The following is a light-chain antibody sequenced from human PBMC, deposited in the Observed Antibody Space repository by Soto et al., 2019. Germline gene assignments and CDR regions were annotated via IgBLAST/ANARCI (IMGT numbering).Light chain of an antibody. Sequence: EIMMTQSPATLSASPGDTVTLSCRASQSISTNLGWYRQKPGQPPRLLIYAASTRAVGIPARFSGSGSGTEFSLTISSLKSEDFAVYYCQQYNDWPMYTFGQGTKLEIK. V-gene: IGKV3-15*01. J-gene: IGKJ2*01. CDR1: QSISTN. CDR2: AAS. CDR3: QQYNDWPMYT.